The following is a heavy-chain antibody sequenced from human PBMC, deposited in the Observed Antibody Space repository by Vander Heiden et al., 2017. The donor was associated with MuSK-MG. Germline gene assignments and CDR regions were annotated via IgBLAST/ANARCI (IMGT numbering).Heavy chain of an antibody. CDR1: GGSFSDYY. J-gene: IGHJ4*02. Sequence: QVQLQQWGAGLLRPSETLSLTCAVYGGSFSDYYWRRIRQHPGKGLEWIGEINQSGSTNYNPSLKSRVTISVDTSKNQFSLKLSSVTAADTAVYYCARRTYYDYVWGSYRFLGYFDYWGQGTLVTVSS. CDR2: INQSGST. V-gene: IGHV4-34*01. D-gene: IGHD3-16*02. CDR3: ARRTYYDYVWGSYRFLGYFDY.